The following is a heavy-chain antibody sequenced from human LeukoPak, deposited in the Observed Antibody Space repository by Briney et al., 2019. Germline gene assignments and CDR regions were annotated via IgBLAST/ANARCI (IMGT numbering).Heavy chain of an antibody. CDR1: GYTFTRNT. CDR2: DNTNTGNP. D-gene: IGHD3-3*01. J-gene: IGHJ4*02. Sequence: ASVKVSCKASGYTFTRNTINWVRQAPGQGLEWMGWDNTNTGNPTYAQGFTGRFVFSSDTSVSTAYLQIGSLKAEDTAVYYCVTKFDWRGYFGYWGQGTLVTVSS. V-gene: IGHV7-4-1*01. CDR3: VTKFDWRGYFGY.